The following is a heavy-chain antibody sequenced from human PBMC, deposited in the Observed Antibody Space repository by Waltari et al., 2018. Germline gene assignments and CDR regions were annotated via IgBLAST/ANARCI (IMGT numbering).Heavy chain of an antibody. CDR1: GFTFSSYA. Sequence: QVQLVESGGGVVQPGRSLRLSCAASGFTFSSYAMHWVRQATGKGLEWVAVISYDGSNKYYADSVKGRFTISRDNSKNTLYLQMNSLRAEDTAVYYCARVQQGVITTFGIDYWGQGTLVTVSS. V-gene: IGHV3-30*01. CDR2: ISYDGSNK. D-gene: IGHD3-22*01. J-gene: IGHJ4*02. CDR3: ARVQQGVITTFGIDY.